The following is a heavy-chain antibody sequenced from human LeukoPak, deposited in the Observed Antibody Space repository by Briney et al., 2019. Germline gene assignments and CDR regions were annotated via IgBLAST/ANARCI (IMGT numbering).Heavy chain of an antibody. Sequence: PSETLSLTCTVSGGSISSGSYYWSWIRQPAGKGLEWIGRIYTSGSTNYIPSLKSRVTISVDTSKNQFSLKLSSVTAADTAVYYCARALRSMGYYYYYMDVWGKGTTVTVSS. CDR1: GGSISSGSYY. CDR2: IYTSGST. V-gene: IGHV4-61*02. J-gene: IGHJ6*03. D-gene: IGHD6-6*01. CDR3: ARALRSMGYYYYYMDV.